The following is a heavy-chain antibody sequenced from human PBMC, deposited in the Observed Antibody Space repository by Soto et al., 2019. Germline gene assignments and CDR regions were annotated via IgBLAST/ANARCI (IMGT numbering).Heavy chain of an antibody. CDR1: GGSFSGYY. Sequence: PSETLSLTCAVYGGSFSGYYWSWIRQPPGKGLEWIGEINHTGTTYYNPSLKDRLSISVDTSKNSFSLNLTSVTAADTAVYFCARLVVVAPVANVWGQGALVTVSS. CDR3: ARLVVVAPVANV. CDR2: INHTGTT. D-gene: IGHD2-21*01. J-gene: IGHJ4*02. V-gene: IGHV4-34*01.